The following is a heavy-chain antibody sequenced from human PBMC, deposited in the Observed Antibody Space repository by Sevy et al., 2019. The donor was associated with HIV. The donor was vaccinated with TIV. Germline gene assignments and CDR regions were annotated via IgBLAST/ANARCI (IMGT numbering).Heavy chain of an antibody. CDR1: GFTFSSYW. CDR3: ARVRGYGVAEFDY. J-gene: IGHJ4*02. CDR2: IKQDGSEK. V-gene: IGHV3-7*01. D-gene: IGHD5-18*01. Sequence: GGSLRLSCAASGFTFSSYWMSWVRQAPGKGLEWVANIKQDGSEKYYVDSLKGRFTISRDNAKNSLYLQMNSLRAEDTAVYYCARVRGYGVAEFDYWGQGTLVTVSS.